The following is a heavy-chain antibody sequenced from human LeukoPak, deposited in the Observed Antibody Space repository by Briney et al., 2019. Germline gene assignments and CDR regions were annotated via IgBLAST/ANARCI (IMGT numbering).Heavy chain of an antibody. D-gene: IGHD1-1*01. CDR3: AYTGFTPLAYFDY. CDR2: ISASSGDYI. J-gene: IGHJ4*02. V-gene: IGHV3-23*01. Sequence: GGSLRLSCATSGFTLSSFAMAWVRQTPGKGLQCFAAISASSGDYIFYEDSVKGRFTISRDNSKSTVYLEMRDVRAEDTATYFCAYTGFTPLAYFDYWGQGALVTVSS. CDR1: GFTLSSFA.